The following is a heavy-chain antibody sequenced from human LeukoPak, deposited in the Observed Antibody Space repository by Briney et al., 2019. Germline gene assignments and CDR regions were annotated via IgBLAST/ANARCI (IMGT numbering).Heavy chain of an antibody. V-gene: IGHV3-30*04. CDR2: ISYDRSNK. CDR3: ARPRRGSLDAFDI. Sequence: GGSLRLSCAASGFTFTSYAMHWVRQAPGQGLEWVAVISYDRSNKYYADSVKGRFTISRDNSKNTLYLQMNSLRAEDTAVYYCARPRRGSLDAFDIWGQGTMVTVSS. D-gene: IGHD1-26*01. J-gene: IGHJ3*02. CDR1: GFTFTSYA.